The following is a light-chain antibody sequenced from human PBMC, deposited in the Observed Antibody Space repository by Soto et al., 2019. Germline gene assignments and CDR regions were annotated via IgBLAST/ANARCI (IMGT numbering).Light chain of an antibody. CDR3: QHYINLPL. CDR1: RSVSTN. CDR2: DAS. J-gene: IGKJ4*02. V-gene: IGKV3-15*01. Sequence: ATVSSIQNDRVTLSCRASRSVSTNLAWYQHKPGQAPRLLIYDASTRATGIPARFSGSGSGTEFTLTISSLQSEDFAIYYCQHYINLPLFGR.